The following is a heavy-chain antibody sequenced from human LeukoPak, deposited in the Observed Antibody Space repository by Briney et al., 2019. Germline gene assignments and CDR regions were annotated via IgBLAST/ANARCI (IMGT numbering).Heavy chain of an antibody. CDR1: GFTFSSYA. J-gene: IGHJ6*02. Sequence: SGGSLRLSCAASGFTFSSYAMHWVRQAPGKGLEWVAVISYDGSNKYYADSVKGRFTISRDNSKNTLYLQMNSLRAEDTAVYYCARDERITIFGVVILPADYYYYGMDVWGQGTTVTVSS. CDR2: ISYDGSNK. CDR3: ARDERITIFGVVILPADYYYYGMDV. D-gene: IGHD3-3*01. V-gene: IGHV3-30-3*01.